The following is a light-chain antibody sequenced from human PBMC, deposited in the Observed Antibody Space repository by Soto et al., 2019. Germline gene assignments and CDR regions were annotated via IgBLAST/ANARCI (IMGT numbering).Light chain of an antibody. Sequence: QCLLTQAASVSGSPGQSITISCTGTSSDIGHYDYVSWYQQHPGKAPKLMIYHVTYRPSGVSNRYSGSKSGNSASLTISGLQDDDEADYYCCSLTTSHTYVFGSGTKVTVL. J-gene: IGLJ1*01. CDR3: CSLTTSHTYV. V-gene: IGLV2-14*03. CDR1: SSDIGHYDY. CDR2: HVT.